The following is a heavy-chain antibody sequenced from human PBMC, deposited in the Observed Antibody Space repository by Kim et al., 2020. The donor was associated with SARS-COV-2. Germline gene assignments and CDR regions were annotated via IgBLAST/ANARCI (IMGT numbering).Heavy chain of an antibody. D-gene: IGHD3-3*01. J-gene: IGHJ6*02. Sequence: GGSLRLSCAASGFTFSSYAMHWVRQAPGKGLEWVAVISYDGSNKYYADSVKGRFTIPRDNSKNTLYLQMNSLRAEDTAVYYCARDRSTIFGVVIYYYYGMDVWGQGTTVTVSS. V-gene: IGHV3-30-3*01. CDR3: ARDRSTIFGVVIYYYYGMDV. CDR1: GFTFSSYA. CDR2: ISYDGSNK.